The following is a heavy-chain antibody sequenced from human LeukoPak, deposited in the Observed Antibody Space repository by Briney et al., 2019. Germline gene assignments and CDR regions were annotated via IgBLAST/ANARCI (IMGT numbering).Heavy chain of an antibody. V-gene: IGHV3-30-3*01. CDR2: ISYDGSNK. CDR1: GFTFSTYW. CDR3: AREGLEYIQDWYSSSLKYYYYYGMDV. D-gene: IGHD6-6*01. Sequence: PGGSLRLSCVPSGFTFSTYWMSWVRQAPGKGLEWVAVISYDGSNKYYADSVKGRFTISRDNSKNTLYLQMNSLRAEDTAVYYCAREGLEYIQDWYSSSLKYYYYYGMDVWGQGTTVTVSS. J-gene: IGHJ6*02.